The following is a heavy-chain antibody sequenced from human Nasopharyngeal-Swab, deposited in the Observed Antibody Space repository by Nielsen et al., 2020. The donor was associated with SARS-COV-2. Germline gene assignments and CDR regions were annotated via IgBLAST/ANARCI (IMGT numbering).Heavy chain of an antibody. J-gene: IGHJ4*02. Sequence: QAPGKGLEWRGNISYSGGTYYKPALKRRVSISVYTSKNQFSLRLSSVTAADTTVYYFAMGSAGYLDYWGQGTLVTVSS. CDR2: ISYSGGT. V-gene: IGHV4-39*01. D-gene: IGHD6-13*01. CDR3: AMGSAGYLDY.